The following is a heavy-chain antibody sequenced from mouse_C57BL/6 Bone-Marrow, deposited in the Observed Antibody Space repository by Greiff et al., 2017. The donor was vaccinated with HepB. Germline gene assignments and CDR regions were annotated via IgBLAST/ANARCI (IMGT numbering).Heavy chain of an antibody. CDR3: ARQDYYGSSYDAMDY. D-gene: IGHD1-1*01. J-gene: IGHJ4*01. Sequence: VKLMESGPGLVAPSQSLSITCTVSGFSLTSYGVHWVRQPPGKGLEWLVVIWRDGSTTYNSALNSSLSISKDNSKSQVFLKMNSLQTDDTAMYYCARQDYYGSSYDAMDYWGQGTSVTVSS. CDR1: GFSLTSYG. CDR2: IWRDGST. V-gene: IGHV2-6-1*01.